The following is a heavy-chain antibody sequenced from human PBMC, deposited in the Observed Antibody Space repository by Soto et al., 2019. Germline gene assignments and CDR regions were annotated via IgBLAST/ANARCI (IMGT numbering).Heavy chain of an antibody. CDR1: GYTFNTYG. J-gene: IGHJ5*02. CDR2: ISAYDGKT. V-gene: IGHV1-18*01. CDR3: ARDPHEFWTSYWFDP. D-gene: IGHD3-3*01. Sequence: VKVSCKTSGYTFNTYGINWVRQAPGQGLELMGWISAYDGKTTYAEKFQGRVTLTTDTSTSTAYMELRSLRSDDTAIYYCARDPHEFWTSYWFDPWGQGTPVTVSS.